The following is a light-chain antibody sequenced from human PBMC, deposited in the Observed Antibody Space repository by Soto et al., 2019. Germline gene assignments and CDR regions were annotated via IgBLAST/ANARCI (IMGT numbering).Light chain of an antibody. Sequence: EIVLTQSPATLSLSPGERATLSCRASQSISSYLAWYRQKPGQAPRLLIYDGSNRATGIPARFSGSGSETDFTLTISSLEPEDFASYYCQQRRSWPLTFGGGTKVDIK. CDR3: QQRRSWPLT. CDR2: DGS. J-gene: IGKJ4*01. CDR1: QSISSY. V-gene: IGKV3-11*01.